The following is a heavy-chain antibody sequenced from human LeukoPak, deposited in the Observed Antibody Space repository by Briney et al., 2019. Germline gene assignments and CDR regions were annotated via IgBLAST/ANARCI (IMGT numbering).Heavy chain of an antibody. CDR2: IKPDGSET. CDR3: ARVSRGFRYYFDY. Sequence: GGSLRLSCAASGFTFTSSWMSWVRQTPGKGLEWVAGIKPDGSETFYSDSVRGRFTISRDNAKNSLYLQMNSLRAEDTAVYYCARVSRGFRYYFDYWGQGTLVTVSS. J-gene: IGHJ4*02. D-gene: IGHD3-10*01. CDR1: GFTFTSSW. V-gene: IGHV3-7*01.